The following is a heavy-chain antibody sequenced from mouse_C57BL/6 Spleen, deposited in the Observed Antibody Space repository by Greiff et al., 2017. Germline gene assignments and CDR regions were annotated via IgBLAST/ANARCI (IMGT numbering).Heavy chain of an antibody. Sequence: VKLVESGPGLVQPSQSLSITCTVSGFSLTSYGVHWVRQSPGKGLEWLGVIWRGGSTDYNAAFMSRLSITKDNSKSQVFFKMNSLQADDTAIYYCAKKAGDDYDWYFDVWGTGTTVTVSS. J-gene: IGHJ1*03. V-gene: IGHV2-5*01. CDR2: IWRGGST. D-gene: IGHD2-4*01. CDR1: GFSLTSYG. CDR3: AKKAGDDYDWYFDV.